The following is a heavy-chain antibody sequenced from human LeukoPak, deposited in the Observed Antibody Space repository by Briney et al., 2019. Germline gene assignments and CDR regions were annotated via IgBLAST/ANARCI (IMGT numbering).Heavy chain of an antibody. D-gene: IGHD3-10*01. CDR1: GFTFGNYW. Sequence: GGSLRHSCSASGFTFGNYWGHWVRQAPGKGLVWVSRINRDGSTTKYADSVKGRFTVSRDNAKNTLNLQMNSLRAEDTAVYYCARDKKSGESSEIDYWGQGTLVTVSS. J-gene: IGHJ4*02. V-gene: IGHV3-74*03. CDR2: INRDGSTT. CDR3: ARDKKSGESSEIDY.